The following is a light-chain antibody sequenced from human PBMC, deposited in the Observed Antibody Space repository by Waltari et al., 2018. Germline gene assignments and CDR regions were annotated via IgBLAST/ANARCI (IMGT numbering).Light chain of an antibody. CDR1: SSDVGGYDY. J-gene: IGLJ1*01. V-gene: IGLV2-8*01. Sequence: QSVLTQPPSASGSPGQSVSISCTGTSSDVGGYDYVSWYQQHPGKAPKLMIYDVSKRPSGVPDRFSGSKSGKTASLTVSGLQADDEADYYCSSYAGNNNYIFGSGTKVTVL. CDR2: DVS. CDR3: SSYAGNNNYI.